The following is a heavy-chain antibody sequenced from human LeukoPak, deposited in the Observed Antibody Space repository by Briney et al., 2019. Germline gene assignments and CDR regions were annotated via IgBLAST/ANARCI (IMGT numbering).Heavy chain of an antibody. V-gene: IGHV4-34*01. J-gene: IGHJ4*02. D-gene: IGHD1-26*01. CDR1: GGSFSGYY. Sequence: SETLSLTCAVYGGSFSGYYWSWIRQPPGKGLEWIGEINHYGSTSYNPSLKSRVTISVDTSKNQFSLKLSSVTAADTAVYYCASSGGGSYNIWGQGTLVTVSS. CDR2: INHYGST. CDR3: ASSGGGSYNI.